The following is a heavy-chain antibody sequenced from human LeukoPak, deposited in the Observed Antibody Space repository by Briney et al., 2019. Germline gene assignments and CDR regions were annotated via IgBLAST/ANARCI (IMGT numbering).Heavy chain of an antibody. J-gene: IGHJ4*02. CDR3: ARVIYNWNDAYGIDY. D-gene: IGHD1-1*01. Sequence: GGSLRLSCAASGFTFSSYAMHWVRQAPGKGLEWVAVISYDGSNKYYADSVKGRFTISRDNSKNTLYLQMNSLRAEDTAAHYCARVIYNWNDAYGIDYWGQGTLVTVSS. CDR1: GFTFSSYA. CDR2: ISYDGSNK. V-gene: IGHV3-30*04.